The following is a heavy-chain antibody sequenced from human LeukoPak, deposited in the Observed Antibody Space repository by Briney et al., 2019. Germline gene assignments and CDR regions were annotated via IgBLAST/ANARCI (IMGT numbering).Heavy chain of an antibody. D-gene: IGHD3-9*01. CDR2: ITGSGRST. CDR1: GFTFSSYA. CDR3: AKEVLRYFDWLPHL. Sequence: PGGSLTHSSAASGFTFSSYAMISVRQAPRQGLEWLSAITGSGRSTYYADSLKVRFTISRDNSKNTLYLQMNSLRAEDTAVYYCAKEVLRYFDWLPHLWGQGTLVTVSS. J-gene: IGHJ4*02. V-gene: IGHV3-23*01.